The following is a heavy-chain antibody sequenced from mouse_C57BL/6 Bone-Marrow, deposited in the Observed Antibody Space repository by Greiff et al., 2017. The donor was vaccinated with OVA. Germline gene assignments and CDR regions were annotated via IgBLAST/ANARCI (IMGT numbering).Heavy chain of an antibody. V-gene: IGHV1-53*01. D-gene: IGHD2-5*01. CDR2: INPSNGGT. Sequence: QVQLQQSGTELVKPGASVKLSCKASGYTFTSYWMHWVKQRPGQGLEWIGNINPSNGGTNYNEKFKRKATLTVDKSSSTAYMQLSSLTSEDSAVYYCARNDSNDAMDYWGQGTSVTVSS. CDR3: ARNDSNDAMDY. J-gene: IGHJ4*01. CDR1: GYTFTSYW.